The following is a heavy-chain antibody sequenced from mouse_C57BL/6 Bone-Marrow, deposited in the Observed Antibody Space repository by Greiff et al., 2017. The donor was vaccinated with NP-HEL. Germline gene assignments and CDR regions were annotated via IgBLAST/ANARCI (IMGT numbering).Heavy chain of an antibody. CDR1: GYTFTDYE. CDR2: IDPETGGT. Sequence: VQVVESGAELVRPGASVTLSCKASGYTFTDYEMHWVKQTPVHGLEWIGAIDPETGGTAYNQKFKGKAILTADKSSSTAYMELRSLTSEDSAVYYCTRRREIYYGNYYAMDYWGQGTSVTVSS. J-gene: IGHJ4*01. V-gene: IGHV1-15*01. D-gene: IGHD2-1*01. CDR3: TRRREIYYGNYYAMDY.